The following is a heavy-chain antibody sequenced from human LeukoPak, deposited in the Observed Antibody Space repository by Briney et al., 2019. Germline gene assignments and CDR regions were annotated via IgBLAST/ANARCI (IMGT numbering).Heavy chain of an antibody. J-gene: IGHJ4*02. V-gene: IGHV4-38-2*02. Sequence: SETLSLTCSVSGYSISSGYYWGWIRQPPGKGLEWIGEINHSGSTNYNPSLKSRVTISVDTSKDQFSLKLSSVTAADTAVYYCARGTSTKSVGRCGGDCYFRRRQGYYFDYWGQGTLVTVSS. CDR2: INHSGST. D-gene: IGHD2-21*02. CDR3: ARGTSTKSVGRCGGDCYFRRRQGYYFDY. CDR1: GYSISSGYY.